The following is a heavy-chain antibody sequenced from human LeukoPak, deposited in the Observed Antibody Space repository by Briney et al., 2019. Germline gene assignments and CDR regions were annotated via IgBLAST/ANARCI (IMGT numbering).Heavy chain of an antibody. CDR2: IYYSGST. J-gene: IGHJ3*02. V-gene: IGHV4-59*01. D-gene: IGHD3-22*01. Sequence: TSETLSLTCTVSGGSISSYYWSWIRQPPGKGLEWIGYIYYSGSTNYNPSLKSRVTISVDTSKNQFSLKLSSVTATDTAVYYCARFYYYDSSGSDAFDIWGQGTMVTVSS. CDR3: ARFYYYDSSGSDAFDI. CDR1: GGSISSYY.